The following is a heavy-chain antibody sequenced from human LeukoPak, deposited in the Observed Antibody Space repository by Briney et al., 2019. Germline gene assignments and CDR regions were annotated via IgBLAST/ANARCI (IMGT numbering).Heavy chain of an antibody. CDR2: ISAYNGNT. D-gene: IGHD6-13*01. J-gene: IGHJ6*03. V-gene: IGHV1-18*01. Sequence: ASVKVSCKASGYTFTSYGISWVRQAPGQGLEWMGWISAYNGNTNYAQKLQGRVTMTTDTSTSTAYMELRSLRSDDTAVYYCARDQGKSSSWFDYYYYMDVWGKGTTVTVSS. CDR1: GYTFTSYG. CDR3: ARDQGKSSSWFDYYYYMDV.